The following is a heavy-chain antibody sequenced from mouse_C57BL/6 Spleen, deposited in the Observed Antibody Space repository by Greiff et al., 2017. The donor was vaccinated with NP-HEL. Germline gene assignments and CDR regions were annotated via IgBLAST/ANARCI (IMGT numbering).Heavy chain of an antibody. CDR2: ISSGSSTI. CDR1: GFTFSDYG. CDR3: ASYDGYYPAWFAY. D-gene: IGHD2-3*01. Sequence: EVMLVESGGGLVKPGGSLKLSCAASGFTFSDYGMHWVRQAPEKGLEWVAYISSGSSTIYYADTVKGRFTISRDNAKNTLFLQMTSLRSEDTAMYYCASYDGYYPAWFAYWGQGTLVTVSA. V-gene: IGHV5-17*01. J-gene: IGHJ3*01.